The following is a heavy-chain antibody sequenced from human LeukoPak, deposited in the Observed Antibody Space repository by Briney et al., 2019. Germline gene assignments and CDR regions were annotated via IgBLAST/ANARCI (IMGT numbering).Heavy chain of an antibody. D-gene: IGHD6-19*01. J-gene: IGHJ4*02. V-gene: IGHV5-51*01. CDR2: IYPGDSDT. Sequence: GESLKISCKGSGYSFTSYWIGWVRQLPGKGLEWMGIIYPGDSDTRYSPSFQGQVTISADKSISTAYLQWSSLKASDTVMYYCARKKYSSGWYLDYWGQGTLVTVSS. CDR1: GYSFTSYW. CDR3: ARKKYSSGWYLDY.